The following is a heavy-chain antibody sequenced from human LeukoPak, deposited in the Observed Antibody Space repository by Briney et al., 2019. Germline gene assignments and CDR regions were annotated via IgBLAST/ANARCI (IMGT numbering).Heavy chain of an antibody. CDR2: IRYDGSNK. V-gene: IGHV3-30*02. Sequence: GGSLRLSCAASGFTFSSYGMHWVRQAPGKGLKWVAFIRYDGSNKYYADSVKGRFTISRDNSKNTLYLQMNSLRAEDTAVYYCAKALVRLGELSLFPFDYWGQGTLVTVSS. CDR1: GFTFSSYG. CDR3: AKALVRLGELSLFPFDY. D-gene: IGHD3-16*02. J-gene: IGHJ4*02.